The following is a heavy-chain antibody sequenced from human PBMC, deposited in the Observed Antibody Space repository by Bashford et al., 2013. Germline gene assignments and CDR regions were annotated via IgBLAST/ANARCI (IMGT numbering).Heavy chain of an antibody. V-gene: IGHV5-51*01. CDR3: ARPYSSGWSAYDAFDI. Sequence: WVRQMPGKGLEWMGIIYPGDSDTRYSPSFQGQVTISADKSISTAYLQWSSLKASDTAMYYCARPYSSGWSAYDAFDIWGPRDNGHRLL. D-gene: IGHD6-19*01. CDR2: IYPGDSDT. J-gene: IGHJ3*02.